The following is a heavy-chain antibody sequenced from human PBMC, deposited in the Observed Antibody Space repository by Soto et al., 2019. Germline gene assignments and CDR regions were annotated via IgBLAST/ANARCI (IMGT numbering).Heavy chain of an antibody. CDR3: ARVEAASDNYGMDV. CDR1: GGSISSGGYY. J-gene: IGHJ6*02. Sequence: ASETLSLTCTVSGGSISSGGYYWSWIRQHPGKGLEWIGYIYYSGSTYYNPSLKSRVTISVDTSKNQFSLKLSSVTAADTAVYYCARVEAASDNYGMDVWGQGTTVTVSS. V-gene: IGHV4-31*03. CDR2: IYYSGST. D-gene: IGHD6-13*01.